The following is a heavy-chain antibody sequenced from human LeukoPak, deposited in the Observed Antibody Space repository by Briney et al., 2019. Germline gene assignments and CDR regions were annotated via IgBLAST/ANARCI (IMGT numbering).Heavy chain of an antibody. CDR3: ATYDSSGLLDF. CDR2: FDPADEKT. D-gene: IGHD3-22*01. J-gene: IGHJ4*02. V-gene: IGHV1-24*01. CDR1: GYKLIELS. Sequence: ASVKVSCKVSGYKLIELSIHWVREAHGKGLECVGGFDPADEKTIYAQKFQGRVTMTEDTSTDTAYMELSSLRSEDTALYYCATYDSSGLLDFWGQGTLVTVSS.